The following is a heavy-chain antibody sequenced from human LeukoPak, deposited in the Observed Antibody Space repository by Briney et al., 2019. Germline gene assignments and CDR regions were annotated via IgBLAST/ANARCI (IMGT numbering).Heavy chain of an antibody. V-gene: IGHV4-61*02. CDR3: ASTISSGGAFDI. D-gene: IGHD3-22*01. Sequence: SETLSLTCTVSGGSISSGFFYWRWLRQPAGMGLEWIGRIYSSGRTNYNPSLKRLATISVDTSKNQFSLNLSSVTAADTAVYYCASTISSGGAFDIWGQGTVVTVSS. CDR2: IYSSGRT. CDR1: GGSISSGFFY. J-gene: IGHJ3*02.